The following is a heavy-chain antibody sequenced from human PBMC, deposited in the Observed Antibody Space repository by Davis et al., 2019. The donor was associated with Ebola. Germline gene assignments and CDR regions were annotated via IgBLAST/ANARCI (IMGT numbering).Heavy chain of an antibody. CDR3: ARNSGYSSGWCDY. CDR1: GFTFSSYA. Sequence: GESLKISCAASGFTFSSYAMHWVRQAPGKGLEWVAVISYDGSNKYYADSVKGRFTISRDNSKNTLYLQMNSLRAEDTAVYYCARNSGYSSGWCDYWGQGTLVTVSS. V-gene: IGHV3-30-3*01. CDR2: ISYDGSNK. D-gene: IGHD6-19*01. J-gene: IGHJ4*02.